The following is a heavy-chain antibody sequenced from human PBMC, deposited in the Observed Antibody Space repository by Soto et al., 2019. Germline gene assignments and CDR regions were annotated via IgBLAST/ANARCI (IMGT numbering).Heavy chain of an antibody. Sequence: TGGSLRLSCAASGFTFSSYAMTWVRQAPGKGLEWVSVISGSAASTYHADSVKGRFTISRDNSKNTLYLQMNSLRAEDTAVYYCAKDRGYDFWSGSSGMDVWGQGTTVTVSS. CDR3: AKDRGYDFWSGSSGMDV. J-gene: IGHJ6*02. D-gene: IGHD3-3*01. V-gene: IGHV3-23*01. CDR1: GFTFSSYA. CDR2: ISGSAAST.